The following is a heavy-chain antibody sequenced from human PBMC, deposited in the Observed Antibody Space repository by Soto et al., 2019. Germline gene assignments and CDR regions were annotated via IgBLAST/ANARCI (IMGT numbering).Heavy chain of an antibody. Sequence: PGGSLRLSCAASGFTFRSFTMNWVRQAPGKGLEWVSTISSNSAYIYYTDALRGRFTISRDNAKNSLHLQMNSLRAEGTAVYYCTRDASRDSSARGWFDPWGLGTLVTVSS. CDR1: GFTFRSFT. CDR2: ISSNSAYI. J-gene: IGHJ5*02. V-gene: IGHV3-21*01. CDR3: TRDASRDSSARGWFDP. D-gene: IGHD6-13*01.